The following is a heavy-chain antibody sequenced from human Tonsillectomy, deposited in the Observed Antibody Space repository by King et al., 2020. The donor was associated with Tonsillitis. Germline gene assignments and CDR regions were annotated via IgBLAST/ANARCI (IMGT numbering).Heavy chain of an antibody. D-gene: IGHD4-17*01. V-gene: IGHV4-59*01. Sequence: VQLQESDPGLVKPSETLSLTCTVSGGSISSYYWSWIRQPPGKGLEWIGYIYYSGSTNYNPSLKSRVTISVDTSKNQFSLKLSSVTAADTAVYYCARSMTTVTTPFGYWGQGTLVTVSS. CDR1: GGSISSYY. CDR2: IYYSGST. J-gene: IGHJ4*02. CDR3: ARSMTTVTTPFGY.